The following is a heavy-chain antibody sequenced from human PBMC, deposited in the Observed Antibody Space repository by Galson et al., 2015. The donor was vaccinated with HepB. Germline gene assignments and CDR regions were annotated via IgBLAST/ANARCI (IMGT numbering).Heavy chain of an antibody. V-gene: IGHV1-69*13. CDR2: IIPIFGTA. Sequence: SVKVSCKASGGTFSSYAISWVRQAPGQGLEWMGGIIPIFGTANYAQKFQGRVTITADESTSTAYMELSSLRSEDTAVYYCARDGGYYYDSSGYYRGAFDIWGQGTMVTVSS. CDR3: ARDGGYYYDSSGYYRGAFDI. J-gene: IGHJ3*02. CDR1: GGTFSSYA. D-gene: IGHD3-22*01.